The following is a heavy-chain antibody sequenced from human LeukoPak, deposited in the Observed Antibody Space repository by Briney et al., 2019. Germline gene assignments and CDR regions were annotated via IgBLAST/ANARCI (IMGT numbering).Heavy chain of an antibody. Sequence: SSETLSLTCTVSGGSISSTTYYWSWIRQPAGKGLEWIGRIHASGTTNYNPSLKSRITISVDTSKNQFSLKLSSVTAADTAVYYCARDRDIVVVPAAGWFDPWGQGTLVTVSS. CDR3: ARDRDIVVVPAAGWFDP. CDR2: IHASGTT. J-gene: IGHJ5*02. V-gene: IGHV4-61*02. D-gene: IGHD2-2*01. CDR1: GGSISSTTYY.